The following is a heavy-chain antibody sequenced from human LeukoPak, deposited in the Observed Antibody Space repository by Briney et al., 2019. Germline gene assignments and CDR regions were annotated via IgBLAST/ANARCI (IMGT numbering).Heavy chain of an antibody. CDR1: GFTFRNYG. CDR3: AKGRYYDSSDYYDWYFDL. D-gene: IGHD3-22*01. J-gene: IGHJ2*01. Sequence: PGGSLRLSCAASGFTFRNYGMTWVRQAPGKGLEWVSGITGSGGSADSADSVKGRFSIFRDNSKNTLYLQMNRLRGEDTAVYYCAKGRYYDSSDYYDWYFDLWGRGTLVTVSS. CDR2: ITGSGGSA. V-gene: IGHV3-23*01.